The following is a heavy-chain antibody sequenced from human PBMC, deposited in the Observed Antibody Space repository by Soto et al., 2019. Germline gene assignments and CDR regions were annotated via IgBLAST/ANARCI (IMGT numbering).Heavy chain of an antibody. Sequence: ASVKVSCKSSGYRFETYAMSWVRQAPGQGLEWMGWISSYNIDTYYAPKFQDRVTMTKDTSTGTAYMELRSLRSDDTAVYYCARGHGVVIGAMDVWGQGTTVTVSS. V-gene: IGHV1-18*01. D-gene: IGHD3-3*01. CDR2: ISSYNIDT. J-gene: IGHJ6*02. CDR1: GYRFETYA. CDR3: ARGHGVVIGAMDV.